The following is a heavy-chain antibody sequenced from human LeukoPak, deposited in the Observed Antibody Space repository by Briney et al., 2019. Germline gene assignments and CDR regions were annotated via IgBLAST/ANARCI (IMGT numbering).Heavy chain of an antibody. CDR3: AAAGVPAAKLPVLRFLEWFSGAFDY. CDR1: GFTFSSYS. Sequence: PGGSLRLSCAASGFTFSSYSMNWVRQAPGKGLEWVSSISSSSSYIYYADSVKGRFTISRDNAKNSLYLQMNSLRAEDTAVYYCAAAGVPAAKLPVLRFLEWFSGAFDYWGQGTLVTVSS. D-gene: IGHD3-3*01. CDR2: ISSSSSYI. V-gene: IGHV3-21*04. J-gene: IGHJ4*02.